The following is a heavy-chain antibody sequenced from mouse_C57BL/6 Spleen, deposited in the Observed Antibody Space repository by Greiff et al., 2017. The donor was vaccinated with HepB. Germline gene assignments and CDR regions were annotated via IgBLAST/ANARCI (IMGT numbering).Heavy chain of an antibody. V-gene: IGHV1-50*01. J-gene: IGHJ3*01. CDR3: ARGDYDQAWFAY. CDR2: IDPSDSYT. Sequence: VQLQQSGAELVKPGASVKLSCKASGYTFTSYWMQWVKQRPGQGLEWIGEIDPSDSYTNYNQKFKGKATLTVDTSSSTAYLQRSSLTSGDSAVYYCARGDYDQAWFAYWGQGTLVTVSA. D-gene: IGHD2-4*01. CDR1: GYTFTSYW.